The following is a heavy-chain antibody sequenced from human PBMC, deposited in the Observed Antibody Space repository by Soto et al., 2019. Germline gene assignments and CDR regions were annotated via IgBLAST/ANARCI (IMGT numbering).Heavy chain of an antibody. Sequence: SETLSLTCTVSGGSISSYYLSWIRQPPGKGLEWIGYIYYSGSTNYNPSLKSRVTISVDTSKNQFSLKLSSVTAADTAVYYCARLDDGGRGYYYYGMDVWGQGTTVTVSS. D-gene: IGHD1-1*01. CDR1: GGSISSYY. CDR2: IYYSGST. V-gene: IGHV4-59*01. CDR3: ARLDDGGRGYYYYGMDV. J-gene: IGHJ6*02.